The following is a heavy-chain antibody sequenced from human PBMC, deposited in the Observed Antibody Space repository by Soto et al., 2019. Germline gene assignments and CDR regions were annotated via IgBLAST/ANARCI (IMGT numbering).Heavy chain of an antibody. Sequence: EVQLLESGGGLVQPGGSLRLSCAASGFTFSSYAMSWVRQAPGKGLEWVSAISGSGGSTYYADSVKGRFTISRDNSKNTLYLQMNSLSAEDKAVYYCAKDHADGDYVGWFDPWGQGTMVTVSS. CDR2: ISGSGGST. J-gene: IGHJ5*02. CDR1: GFTFSSYA. V-gene: IGHV3-23*01. D-gene: IGHD4-17*01. CDR3: AKDHADGDYVGWFDP.